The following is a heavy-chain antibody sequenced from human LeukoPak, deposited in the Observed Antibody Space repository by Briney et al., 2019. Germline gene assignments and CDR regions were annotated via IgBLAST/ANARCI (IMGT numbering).Heavy chain of an antibody. Sequence: ASVKVSCKASGYTFTGYYMHWVRQAPGQGLEWMGWINPNSGGTNYAQKFQGRVTMTGDTSISTAYMELSRLRSDDTAVYYCARDQGYCSSTSCPYYYYYMDVWGKGTTVTVSS. D-gene: IGHD2-2*01. CDR1: GYTFTGYY. V-gene: IGHV1-2*02. CDR2: INPNSGGT. J-gene: IGHJ6*03. CDR3: ARDQGYCSSTSCPYYYYYMDV.